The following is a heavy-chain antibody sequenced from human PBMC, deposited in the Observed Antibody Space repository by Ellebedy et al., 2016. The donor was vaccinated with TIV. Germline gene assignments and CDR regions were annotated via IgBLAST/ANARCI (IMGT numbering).Heavy chain of an antibody. CDR1: GDTVPSGSGA. J-gene: IGHJ4*02. CDR3: ASGASRLDY. V-gene: IGHV6-1*01. CDR2: TFYRSKWFT. Sequence: SQTLSLTCAISGDTVPSGSGAWNWIRQSPSRGLEWLGRTFYRSKWFTDYEVSVKSRITIKADTSKNQFSLQLNSVTHEDTAVYYCASGASRLDYWGQGIPVTVSS. D-gene: IGHD3-16*01.